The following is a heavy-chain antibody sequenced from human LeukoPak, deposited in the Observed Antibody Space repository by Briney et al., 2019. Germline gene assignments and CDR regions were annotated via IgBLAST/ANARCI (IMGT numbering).Heavy chain of an antibody. Sequence: SETLSLTCTVSGGAASGGSISTTSYNWGWIRQPPGKGLEWIGSIAYSGTTYYNPSLKSRATVSVDTSKNQLSLKLSSVTAADTAVYYCARLGHYYDSSGSPLWGQGTLVTVSS. CDR1: GGAASGGSISTTSYN. V-gene: IGHV4-39*01. CDR2: IAYSGTT. J-gene: IGHJ4*02. D-gene: IGHD3-22*01. CDR3: ARLGHYYDSSGSPL.